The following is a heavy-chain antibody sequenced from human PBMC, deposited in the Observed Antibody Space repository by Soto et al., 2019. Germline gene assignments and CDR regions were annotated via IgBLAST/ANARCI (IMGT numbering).Heavy chain of an antibody. Sequence: QVQLQQSGPGLVKPSQTLSLTCAISGDSVSSNSAAWNWIRQSPSRGLEWLGRTYYRSQWYNDYAHSVNRRITINPDTSKNQFSLQLNSVTPEDTAVYYCARVYFLGMRTYNGMDVWGQGTTVTVSS. V-gene: IGHV6-1*01. D-gene: IGHD7-27*01. CDR1: GDSVSSNSAA. CDR2: TYYRSQWYN. CDR3: ARVYFLGMRTYNGMDV. J-gene: IGHJ6*02.